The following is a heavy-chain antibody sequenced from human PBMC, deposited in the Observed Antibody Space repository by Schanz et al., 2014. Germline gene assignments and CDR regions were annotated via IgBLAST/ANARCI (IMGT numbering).Heavy chain of an antibody. D-gene: IGHD4-17*01. Sequence: EVQLVESGGGLIQPGGSLRLSCAVSGFTVNTNYMSWVRQAPGKGLEWISSMYINSGSTQYADSVKGRFIISRDSSKNTLYLQMNSLRTEDTAVYYCAKAPYADYGYFHYWGQGTLVTVSS. CDR1: GFTVNTNY. V-gene: IGHV3-66*03. CDR3: AKAPYADYGYFHY. CDR2: MYINSGST. J-gene: IGHJ4*02.